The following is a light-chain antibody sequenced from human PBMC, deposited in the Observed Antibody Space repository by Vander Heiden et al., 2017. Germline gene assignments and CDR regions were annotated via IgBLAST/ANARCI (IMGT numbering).Light chain of an antibody. V-gene: IGLV1-44*01. Sequence: QSVLTQPPSASGPPGQRVTISCSGSSSNIGSNTVNWYQQLPGTDPKLLIYSNNQRPSGVPDRFSGSKSGTSASLAISGLQSEDEADYYCAAWDDSLNGVVFGGGTKLTVL. CDR3: AAWDDSLNGVV. J-gene: IGLJ2*01. CDR1: SSNIGSNT. CDR2: SNN.